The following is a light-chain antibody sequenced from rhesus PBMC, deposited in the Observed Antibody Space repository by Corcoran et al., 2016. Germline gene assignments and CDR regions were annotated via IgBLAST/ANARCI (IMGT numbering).Light chain of an antibody. CDR3: QQYSSRPYS. Sequence: DIQMTQSPSSLSASVGDTVTITCRASQGISRWLAWYQQKPGKTPKLLIYKASSFQIGVPSRFSGSGSGTDVTLTISSLQSEDFATYYCQQYSSRPYSLGQGTKVEIK. V-gene: IGKV1-22*01. J-gene: IGKJ2*01. CDR1: QGISRW. CDR2: KAS.